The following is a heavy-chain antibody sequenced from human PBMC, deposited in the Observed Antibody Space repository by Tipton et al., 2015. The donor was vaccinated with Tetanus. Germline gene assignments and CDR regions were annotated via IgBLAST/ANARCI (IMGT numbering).Heavy chain of an antibody. J-gene: IGHJ4*02. CDR1: GFTFSSYA. D-gene: IGHD6-13*01. Sequence: SLRLSCAASGFTFSSYAMHWVRQAPGKGLEWAAVISYDGSNKYYADSVKGRFTISRDNSKNTLYLQMNSLRAEDTAVYYCARDGTLYSSSWLDYWGQGTLVTVSS. CDR3: ARDGTLYSSSWLDY. V-gene: IGHV3-30-3*01. CDR2: ISYDGSNK.